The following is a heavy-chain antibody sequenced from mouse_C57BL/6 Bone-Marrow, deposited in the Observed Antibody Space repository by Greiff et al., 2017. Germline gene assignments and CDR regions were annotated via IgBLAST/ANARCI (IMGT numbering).Heavy chain of an antibody. V-gene: IGHV1-55*01. CDR2: IYPGSGST. J-gene: IGHJ1*03. CDR1: GYTFTSYW. CDR3: ARPYYSNYWYFDV. D-gene: IGHD2-5*01. Sequence: QVHVKQPGAELVKPGASVTMSCKASGYTFTSYWITWVKQRPGQGLEWIGDIYPGSGSTNYNEKYTSKATLTVDTSSSKADMQISSLTSEDSAVYYCARPYYSNYWYFDVWDTGTTVAVSA.